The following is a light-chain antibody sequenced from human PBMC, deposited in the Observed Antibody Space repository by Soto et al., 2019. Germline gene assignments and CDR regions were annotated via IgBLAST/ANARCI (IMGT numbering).Light chain of an antibody. V-gene: IGLV2-14*01. J-gene: IGLJ1*01. CDR3: RSYTSSSTLV. CDR2: DVT. CDR1: NSDIGGYNF. Sequence: QSALTQPAFVSGSPGQSITISCTGTNSDIGGYNFVSWYQQHPGKVPKLMIYDVTNRPSGVSDRFSGSKSGNTASLTISGLQAEDEADYYCRSYTSSSTLVFGTGTKLTVL.